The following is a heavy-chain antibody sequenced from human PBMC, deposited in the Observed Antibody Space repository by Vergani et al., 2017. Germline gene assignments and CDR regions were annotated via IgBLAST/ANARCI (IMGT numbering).Heavy chain of an antibody. Sequence: QVQLVESGGGVVQPGRSLRLSCAASGFTFSSYAMHWVHQAPGKGLEWVAVISYDGSNKYYADSVKGRFTISRDNSKNTLYLQMNSLRAEDTAVYYCARDAGYCSGGSCSDFYYWGQATLVTGSS. CDR1: GFTFSSYA. V-gene: IGHV3-30-3*01. CDR3: ARDAGYCSGGSCSDFYY. CDR2: ISYDGSNK. J-gene: IGHJ4*02. D-gene: IGHD2-15*01.